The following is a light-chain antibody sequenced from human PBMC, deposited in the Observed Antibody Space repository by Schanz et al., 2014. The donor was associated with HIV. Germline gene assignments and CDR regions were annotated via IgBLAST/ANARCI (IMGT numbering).Light chain of an antibody. CDR1: SSDVGGFYS. CDR3: SSYATSRLV. CDR2: DVS. V-gene: IGLV2-14*03. J-gene: IGLJ2*01. Sequence: QSALTQPASVSASPGQSITISCTGISSDVGGFYSVSWYQQHPGKAPKLMIFDVSNRPSGVSNRFSGSKSGNTASLTISGLQAEDEADYYCSSYATSRLVFGGGTKLTVL.